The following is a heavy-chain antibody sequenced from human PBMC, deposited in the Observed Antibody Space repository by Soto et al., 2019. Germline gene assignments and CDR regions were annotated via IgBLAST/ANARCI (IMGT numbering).Heavy chain of an antibody. Sequence: PSETLSLTCAVYGGSCSGYYWSWIRQPPGKGLEWIGEINHSGSTNYNPSLKSRVTISVDTSKNQFSLKLSSVTAADTAVYYCARDFGGTPTGWRYFDWSRYYFDYWGQGTLVTVSS. D-gene: IGHD3-9*01. CDR3: ARDFGGTPTGWRYFDWSRYYFDY. J-gene: IGHJ4*02. CDR1: GGSCSGYY. V-gene: IGHV4-34*01. CDR2: INHSGST.